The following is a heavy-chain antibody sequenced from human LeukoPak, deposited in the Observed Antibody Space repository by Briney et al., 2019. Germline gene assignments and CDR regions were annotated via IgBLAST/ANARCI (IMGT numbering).Heavy chain of an antibody. V-gene: IGHV3-23*01. Sequence: GGSLRLSCVASGFTFTSCAMSWVRQAPGKGLEWVSTISGSGGNTYYADCVRGRFTISRDNSENTLFLQMNSLRAEDTAIYFCAKDIRRYYYNSGGYPLFDYWGQGTLVTVSS. J-gene: IGHJ4*02. CDR1: GFTFTSCA. CDR3: AKDIRRYYYNSGGYPLFDY. D-gene: IGHD3-22*01. CDR2: ISGSGGNT.